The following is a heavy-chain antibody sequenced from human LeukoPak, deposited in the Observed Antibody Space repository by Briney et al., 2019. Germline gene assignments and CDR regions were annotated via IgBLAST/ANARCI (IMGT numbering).Heavy chain of an antibody. CDR2: ISTRSSYI. D-gene: IGHD3-10*01. V-gene: IGHV3-21*01. Sequence: GGSLRLSCAASGFAFSDYTMYWVRQAPGKGLQWISSISTRSSYISYADSVRGRFTISRDNANNSLFLHMNNLRVEDTAVYYCAIVPGLYNELRGDYWGQGSQVIVSS. CDR1: GFAFSDYT. CDR3: AIVPGLYNELRGDY. J-gene: IGHJ4*02.